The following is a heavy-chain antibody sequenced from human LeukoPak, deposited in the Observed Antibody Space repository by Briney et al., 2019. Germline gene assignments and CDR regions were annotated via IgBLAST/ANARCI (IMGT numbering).Heavy chain of an antibody. Sequence: ASVKVSCKASGYTFTSYDINWVRQATGQGLEWMGWMNTNSGNTGYAQKFQGRVTMTRNTSISTAYMELSSLRSEDTAVYYCATLDYYGSGSYYDYWGQGTLVTVSS. CDR3: ATLDYYGSGSYYDY. J-gene: IGHJ4*02. D-gene: IGHD3-10*01. CDR1: GYTFTSYD. CDR2: MNTNSGNT. V-gene: IGHV1-8*01.